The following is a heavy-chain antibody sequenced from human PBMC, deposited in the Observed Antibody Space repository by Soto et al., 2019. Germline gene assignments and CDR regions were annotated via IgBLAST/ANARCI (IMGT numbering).Heavy chain of an antibody. V-gene: IGHV4-31*03. Sequence: QVRLEESGPGLVKPSETLSLICSVSGGSVNNANYFWNWIRHHPENGLEWIGYVYYSASTRYNPSCKTRATLYIDTSKNQFSQRLNSVTVADTAVYFCARDADYGGSRGGMDVWGRGTTVTVSS. D-gene: IGHD4-17*01. CDR3: ARDADYGGSRGGMDV. CDR2: VYYSAST. CDR1: GGSVNNANYF. J-gene: IGHJ6*02.